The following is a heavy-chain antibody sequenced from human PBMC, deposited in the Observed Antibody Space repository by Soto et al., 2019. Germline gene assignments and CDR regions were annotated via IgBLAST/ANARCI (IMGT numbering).Heavy chain of an antibody. CDR3: ARVRIPLSTYYDFWSGYWYYGMDV. Sequence: ASVKVSCKASGYTFTGYYMHWVRQAPGQGLEWMGWINPNSGGTNYAQKFQGWVTMTRDTSISTAYMELSRLRSDDTAVYYCARVRIPLSTYYDFWSGYWYYGMDVWGQGTTVTVSS. V-gene: IGHV1-2*04. J-gene: IGHJ6*02. CDR2: INPNSGGT. D-gene: IGHD3-3*01. CDR1: GYTFTGYY.